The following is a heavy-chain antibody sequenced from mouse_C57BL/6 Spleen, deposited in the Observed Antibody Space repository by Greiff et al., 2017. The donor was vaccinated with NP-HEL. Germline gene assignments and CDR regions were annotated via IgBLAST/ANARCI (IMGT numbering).Heavy chain of an antibody. J-gene: IGHJ2*01. V-gene: IGHV5-16*01. CDR1: GFTFSDYY. D-gene: IGHD1-1*01. Sequence: EVKLVESEGGLVQPGSSMKLSCTASGFTFSDYYMAWVRQVPEKGLEWVANINYVGSSTYYLDSLKSRFIISRDNAKNILYLQMSSLKSEDTAPYYWARVLITTVVADYWGQGTTLTVSS. CDR2: INYVGSST. CDR3: ARVLITTVVADY.